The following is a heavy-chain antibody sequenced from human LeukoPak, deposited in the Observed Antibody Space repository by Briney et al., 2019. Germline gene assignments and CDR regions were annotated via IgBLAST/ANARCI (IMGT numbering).Heavy chain of an antibody. V-gene: IGHV5-51*01. D-gene: IGHD6-6*01. CDR3: ASLKSHNSSFAERDY. CDR1: GYNFANYW. J-gene: IGHJ4*02. CDR2: IYGGDSET. Sequence: GESLKISCMGSGYNFANYWIGWVRQMPGKGLEWMGFIYGGDSETRYSPSFQGQVTISGDRSISTAYLQWSSLKASDTAMYYCASLKSHNSSFAERDYWGQGTLVTVSS.